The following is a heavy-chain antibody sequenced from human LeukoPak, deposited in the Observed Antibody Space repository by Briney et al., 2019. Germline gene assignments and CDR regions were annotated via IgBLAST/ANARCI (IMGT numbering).Heavy chain of an antibody. Sequence: PGGSLRLSCATSGFNFSHIGMHWVRQAPGKGLEWVAFIENAGSPKYFGDSVKGRFTISRDNSKNMLFLQMNSLKAEDTAVYYCARGPPGVVPAASGYFQHWGQGTLVTVSS. CDR3: ARGPPGVVPAASGYFQH. J-gene: IGHJ1*01. V-gene: IGHV3-30*02. CDR1: GFNFSHIG. D-gene: IGHD2-2*01. CDR2: IENAGSPK.